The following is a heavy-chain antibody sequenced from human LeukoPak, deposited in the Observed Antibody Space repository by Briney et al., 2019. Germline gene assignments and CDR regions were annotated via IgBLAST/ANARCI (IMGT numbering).Heavy chain of an antibody. V-gene: IGHV3-21*01. CDR2: ISSSSSYI. CDR1: GFTFSSYS. CDR3: ARAQGSWVSGDSGN. D-gene: IGHD3-10*02. Sequence: GSLRLSCAASGFTFSSYSMNWVRQAPGKGLEWVSSISSSSSYIYYADSVKGRFTISRDNAKNSLYLQMNSLRAEDTAVYYCARAQGSWVSGDSGNWGQGTLVTVSS. J-gene: IGHJ4*02.